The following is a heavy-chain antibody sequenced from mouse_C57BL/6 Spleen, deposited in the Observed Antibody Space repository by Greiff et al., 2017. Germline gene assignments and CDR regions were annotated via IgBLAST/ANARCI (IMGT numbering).Heavy chain of an antibody. Sequence: QVQLKESGPELVKPGASVKLSCKASGYTFTSSDINWVKQRPGQGLAWIGRIYPRDGSTKYNGKFKGKAKLTVDKSSSPAYCELHSLTSDDSAVYFCARAGAVRRGDYYDYDVGTGFAYWGQGTLVTVSA. D-gene: IGHD2-4*01. CDR2: IYPRDGST. CDR3: ARAGAVRRGDYYDYDVGTGFAY. J-gene: IGHJ3*01. CDR1: GYTFTSSD. V-gene: IGHV1-85*01.